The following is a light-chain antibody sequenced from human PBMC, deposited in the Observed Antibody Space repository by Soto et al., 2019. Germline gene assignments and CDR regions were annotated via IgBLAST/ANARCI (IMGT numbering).Light chain of an antibody. CDR3: CSFPGSSIFYV. CDR1: SSDVGSSNF. CDR2: EGS. J-gene: IGLJ1*01. Sequence: QSALTQPASVSGSPGQSLTISCTGTSSDVGSSNFVSWYQQHPGKAPKLIIYEGSRRPSGVSGRFSGSKSGNAASLTISGLQAEDEADYCCCSFPGSSIFYVFGTGTKLTVL. V-gene: IGLV2-23*01.